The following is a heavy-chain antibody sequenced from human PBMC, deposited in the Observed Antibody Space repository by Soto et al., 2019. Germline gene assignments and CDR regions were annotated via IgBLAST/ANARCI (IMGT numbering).Heavy chain of an antibody. CDR1: GGSISSSNW. CDR3: ARDLLDYGGNSGDY. Sequence: QVQLQESGPGLVKPSGTLSLTCAVSGGSISSSNWWSWVRQPPGKGLAWIGEIYHSGSTNYNPSRKSRVTISVDKSKNQFSLKLSSVTAADTAVYYCARDLLDYGGNSGDYWGQGTLVTVSS. CDR2: IYHSGST. J-gene: IGHJ4*02. V-gene: IGHV4-4*02. D-gene: IGHD4-17*01.